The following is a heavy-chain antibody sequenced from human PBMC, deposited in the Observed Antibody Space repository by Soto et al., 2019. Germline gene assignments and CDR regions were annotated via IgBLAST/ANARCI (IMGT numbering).Heavy chain of an antibody. CDR2: INPSDGTT. J-gene: IGHJ4*02. CDR1: GYTFTTYF. CDR3: ETSLQLRKGWAFDH. Sequence: QVQLVQSGAEVKKPGASVKVSCKASGYTFTTYFMQWVRQAPGQGLEWVGIINPSDGTTSYAQKCQGRVTXIRTTXXSTVYMDLSNLRSEDTAVYYCETSLQLRKGWAFDHWGQGTLVTVSS. V-gene: IGHV1-46*01. D-gene: IGHD1-7*01.